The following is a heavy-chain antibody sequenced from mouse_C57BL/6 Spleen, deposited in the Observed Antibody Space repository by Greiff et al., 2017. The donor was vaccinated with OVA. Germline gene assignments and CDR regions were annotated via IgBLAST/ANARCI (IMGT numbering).Heavy chain of an antibody. Sequence: VQLQQSGAELVKPGASVKLSCTASGFNIKDYYMHWVKQRTEQGLEWIGRIDPEDGETKYAPTFQGKATITADTSSNTAYLQLSRLTSEDTAVYYCAKHYGSRSYWGQGTTLTVSS. CDR2: IDPEDGET. D-gene: IGHD1-1*01. V-gene: IGHV14-2*01. CDR1: GFNIKDYY. CDR3: AKHYGSRSY. J-gene: IGHJ2*01.